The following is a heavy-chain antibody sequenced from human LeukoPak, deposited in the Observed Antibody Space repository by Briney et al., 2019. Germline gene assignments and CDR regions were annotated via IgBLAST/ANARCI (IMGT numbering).Heavy chain of an antibody. V-gene: IGHV3-21*01. CDR1: GFTFRSYS. CDR2: ISSSSTYI. Sequence: GGSLRLSCAASGFTFRSYSMNWVRQAPGKGLEWVSSISSSSTYIYYADSVKGRFTISRDNAKNSLFLQMNSLRAEDTAVYYCARDGDIVVIPADLDYWGQGTLVTVSS. J-gene: IGHJ4*02. D-gene: IGHD2-2*01. CDR3: ARDGDIVVIPADLDY.